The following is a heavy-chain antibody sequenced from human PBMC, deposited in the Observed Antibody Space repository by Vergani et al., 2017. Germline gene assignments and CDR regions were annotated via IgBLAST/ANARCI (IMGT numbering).Heavy chain of an antibody. CDR1: GFTFSSYW. CDR2: IKQDGSEK. V-gene: IGHV3-7*01. D-gene: IGHD5-18*01. CDR3: ARVAGGYSYGDEYFDY. J-gene: IGHJ4*02. Sequence: EVQLVESGGGLVQPGGSLRLSCAASGFTFSSYWMSWVRQAPGKGLEWVANIKQDGSEKYYVDSVKGRFTISRDNAKNSLYLQMNSLRAEDTAVYYCARVAGGYSYGDEYFDYWGQGTLVTVSS.